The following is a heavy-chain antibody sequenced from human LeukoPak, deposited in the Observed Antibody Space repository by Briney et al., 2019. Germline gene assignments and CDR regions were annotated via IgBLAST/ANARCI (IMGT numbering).Heavy chain of an antibody. Sequence: GGSLRLSCAASGFTFSSYSMNWVRQAPGKGLEWVSSISSSSSYIYYADSVKGRFTISRDNAKNSLYLQMNSLRAEDTAVYYCARDSGIAARPRAFDIWGQGTMVTVSS. CDR2: ISSSSSYI. V-gene: IGHV3-21*01. D-gene: IGHD6-6*01. J-gene: IGHJ3*02. CDR1: GFTFSSYS. CDR3: ARDSGIAARPRAFDI.